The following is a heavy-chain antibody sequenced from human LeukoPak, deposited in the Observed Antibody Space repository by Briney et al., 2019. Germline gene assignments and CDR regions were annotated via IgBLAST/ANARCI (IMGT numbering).Heavy chain of an antibody. Sequence: GGSLRLSCAASGFTFDDYAMHWVRQAPGKGLEWVSGISWNSGSIGYADSVKGRFTISRDNAKNSLYLQMNSLRAEDTALYYCAKDIGTYYYGSGSYQSCWGQGTLVTVSS. D-gene: IGHD3-10*01. CDR1: GFTFDDYA. CDR2: ISWNSGSI. CDR3: AKDIGTYYYGSGSYQSC. J-gene: IGHJ4*02. V-gene: IGHV3-9*01.